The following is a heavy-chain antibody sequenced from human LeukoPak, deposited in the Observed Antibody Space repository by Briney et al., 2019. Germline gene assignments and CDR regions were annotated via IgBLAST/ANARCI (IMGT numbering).Heavy chain of an antibody. CDR2: INPNGGDT. CDR1: GYNFPAYF. J-gene: IGHJ4*02. Sequence: ASVKVSCKAAGYNFPAYFIHWVRQAPGQGLEWMGRINPNGGDTNYAQKLQGRVTMTTDTYTSTAYMELRSLRSDDTAVYYCARGFSTRTGFVDYWGQGTLVTVSS. D-gene: IGHD1-14*01. V-gene: IGHV1-18*01. CDR3: ARGFSTRTGFVDY.